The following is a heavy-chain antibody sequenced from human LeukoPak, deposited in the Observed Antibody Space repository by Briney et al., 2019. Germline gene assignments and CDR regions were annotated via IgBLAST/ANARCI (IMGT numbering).Heavy chain of an antibody. CDR3: AKGRAFDI. CDR2: INGSGGST. CDR1: GYTYSSYA. J-gene: IGHJ3*02. Sequence: GGSLRLSCAASGYTYSSYAIRWVRQAPGKGLEWVSAINGSGGSTYYADSVKGRFTISRDNSKNTLYLQMNSLRAEDMAVYYCAKGRAFDIWGQGTMVTVSS. V-gene: IGHV3-23*01.